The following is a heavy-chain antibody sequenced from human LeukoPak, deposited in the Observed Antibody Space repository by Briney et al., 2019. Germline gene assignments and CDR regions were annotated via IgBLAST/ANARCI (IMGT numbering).Heavy chain of an antibody. Sequence: GGSLRLSCAASGFTFDDYAMHWVRQAPGKGLEWVSGISWNSGSIGYADSVKGRFTISRDNAKNSLYLQMNSLRAEDTALYYCAKGLGYSYGYNYFDYWGQGTLVTVSS. CDR1: GFTFDDYA. CDR2: ISWNSGSI. J-gene: IGHJ4*02. V-gene: IGHV3-9*01. CDR3: AKGLGYSYGYNYFDY. D-gene: IGHD5-18*01.